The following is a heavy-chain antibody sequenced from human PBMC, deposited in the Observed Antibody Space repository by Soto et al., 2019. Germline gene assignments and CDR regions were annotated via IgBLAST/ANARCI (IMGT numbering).Heavy chain of an antibody. J-gene: IGHJ5*02. Sequence: PSETLSLTCTVSGGTITSSNYYCSWIRQPPGKGLEWIGSLYDSGITFYNPSLKSRVSMSLDSSKNVVSLKLSSVTAADTAVYYCVRERYCSSNSCNWFDPWAQGTLVTVSS. CDR3: VRERYCSSNSCNWFDP. CDR1: GGTITSSNYY. V-gene: IGHV4-39*02. CDR2: LYDSGIT. D-gene: IGHD2-2*01.